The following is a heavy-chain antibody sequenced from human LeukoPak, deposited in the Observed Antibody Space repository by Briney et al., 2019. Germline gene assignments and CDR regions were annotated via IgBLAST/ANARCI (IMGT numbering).Heavy chain of an antibody. CDR1: GFTFSAYW. CDR2: INTDGSSV. CDR3: TRGYVGIDY. D-gene: IGHD5-12*01. V-gene: IGHV3-74*01. J-gene: IGHJ4*02. Sequence: GGPLRLSCTASGFTFSAYWMHWVRQVPGKGLLWVSRINTDGSSVIYADSVKGRFTISRDNAKNTLYLQMNSLRAEDTAVYYCTRGYVGIDYWGQGTLVTVSS.